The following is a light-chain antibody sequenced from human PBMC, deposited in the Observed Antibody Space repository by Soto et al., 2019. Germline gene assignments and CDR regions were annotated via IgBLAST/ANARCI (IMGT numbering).Light chain of an antibody. Sequence: DIVMTQTPLSLSVTPGQPASLSFRANQTISNILSCYQQKPGQPPRLLIYCAATRAAGVPARFSGSGYGRQFSLTISSLQSEDFAIYHCQQHNNWPPWTFGQGTKVDIK. CDR1: QTISNI. V-gene: IGKV3-15*01. J-gene: IGKJ1*01. CDR3: QQHNNWPPWT. CDR2: CAA.